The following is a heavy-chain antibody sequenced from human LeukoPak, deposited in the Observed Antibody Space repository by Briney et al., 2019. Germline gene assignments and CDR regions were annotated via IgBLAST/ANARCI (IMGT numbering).Heavy chain of an antibody. CDR1: GFTFSSYE. Sequence: GGSLRLSCAASGFTFSSYEMNWVRQAPGKGLEWVSYISSSGSTIYYADSVKGRFTISRDNSKNTLYLQMNSLRAEDTAVYYCARGYGGNSNAFDIWGQGTMVTVSS. D-gene: IGHD4-23*01. CDR2: ISSSGSTI. V-gene: IGHV3-48*03. CDR3: ARGYGGNSNAFDI. J-gene: IGHJ3*02.